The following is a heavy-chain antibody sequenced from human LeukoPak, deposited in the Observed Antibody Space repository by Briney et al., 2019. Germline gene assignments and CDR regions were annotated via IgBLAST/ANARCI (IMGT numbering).Heavy chain of an antibody. CDR3: GYLGENDDLDGMDV. V-gene: IGHV4-34*01. J-gene: IGHJ6*02. Sequence: SETLSLTCAVYGGSFSGYYWSWIRQPPGKGLEWIGEINHSGSTNYNPSLKSRVTISVDTSKNQFSLKLSSVTAADTAVYYCGYLGENDDLDGMDVWGQGTTVTVSS. CDR1: GGSFSGYY. D-gene: IGHD3-3*01. CDR2: INHSGST.